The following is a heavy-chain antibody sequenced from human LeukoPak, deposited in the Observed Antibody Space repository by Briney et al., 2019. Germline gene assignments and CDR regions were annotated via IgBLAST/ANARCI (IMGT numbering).Heavy chain of an antibody. CDR2: ISSISITI. V-gene: IGHV3-48*01. J-gene: IGHJ4*02. CDR1: GFTYSSYS. CDR3: ARKTNYFDY. Sequence: PGGSLRLSCAASGFTYSSYSMNWVRQAPGKGLEWISYISSISITISYADSVKGRFTISRDNAKNSLYLQMNSLRAEDTAVYYCARKTNYFDYWGQGTLSPSPQ.